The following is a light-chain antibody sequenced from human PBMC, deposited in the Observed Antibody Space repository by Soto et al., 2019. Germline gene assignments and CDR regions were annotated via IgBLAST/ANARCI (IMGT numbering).Light chain of an antibody. Sequence: QSALTQPASLSGSPGQSITISCTGTSSDIGRYNYVSWYQQHPGKAPKLIIEDVTDRPSGISNRFSGSKSGNTASLTISGLQAEDEADYYCVSYTSSTPYVLIGGGTKLTVL. J-gene: IGLJ2*01. CDR2: DVT. V-gene: IGLV2-14*03. CDR3: VSYTSSTPYVL. CDR1: SSDIGRYNY.